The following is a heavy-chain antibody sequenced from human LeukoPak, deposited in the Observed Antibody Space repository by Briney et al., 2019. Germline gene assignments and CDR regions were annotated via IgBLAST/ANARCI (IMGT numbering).Heavy chain of an antibody. CDR3: ARAIRPAHYRYYYYYGLDV. V-gene: IGHV3-53*01. J-gene: IGHJ6*02. CDR2: IYSGGST. Sequence: GGSLRLSCAASGFTVSSNYMSWFRHNPGKGLEWVSIIYSGGSTYYTDSVQGRFTISGDSSKNTLYLQMSSLRAEDTAVYYCARAIRPAHYRYYYYYGLDVWGQGTTVTVS. CDR1: GFTVSSNY. D-gene: IGHD3-10*01.